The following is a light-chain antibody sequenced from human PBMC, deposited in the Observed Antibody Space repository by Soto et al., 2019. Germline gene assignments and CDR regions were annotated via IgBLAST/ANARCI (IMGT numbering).Light chain of an antibody. CDR1: QSVSSSY. V-gene: IGKV3-20*01. CDR3: QQYGSSPST. J-gene: IGKJ5*01. CDR2: GAS. Sequence: EIVLTHSPGTLSFSPLERTPLXWMASQSVSSSYLAWYQQKPGQAPRLLIYGASSRATGIPDRFSGSGSGTDFTLTISRLEPEDFAVYYCQQYGSSPSTFGQGTRLEIK.